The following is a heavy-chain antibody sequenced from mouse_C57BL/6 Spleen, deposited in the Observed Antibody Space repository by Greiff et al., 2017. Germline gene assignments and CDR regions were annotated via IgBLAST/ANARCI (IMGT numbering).Heavy chain of an antibody. CDR2: IDPEDGDT. CDR1: GFNIKDYY. Sequence: VQLQQSGAELVRPGASVKLSCTASGFNIKDYYMHWVKQRPEQGLEWIGRIDPEDGDTEYAPKFQGKATMTADTSSNTAYLQLSSLTSEDTAVYYCTSIYYGNYVDYWGQGTTLTVSS. V-gene: IGHV14-1*01. CDR3: TSIYYGNYVDY. J-gene: IGHJ2*01. D-gene: IGHD2-1*01.